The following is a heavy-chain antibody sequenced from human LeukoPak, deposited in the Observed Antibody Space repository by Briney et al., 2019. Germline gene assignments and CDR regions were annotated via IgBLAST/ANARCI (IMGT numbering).Heavy chain of an antibody. J-gene: IGHJ6*03. Sequence: GASLQISCKGSGYIFTSYWIGWVRQLPGKGLEWMGIIYPGDSDTRYSPSFQGQVTISADKSISTAYLQWSSLKASDTAMYYCARRPHFSSSYMDVWGKGTTVTVSS. CDR1: GYIFTSYW. D-gene: IGHD2/OR15-2a*01. CDR2: IYPGDSDT. V-gene: IGHV5-51*01. CDR3: ARRPHFSSSYMDV.